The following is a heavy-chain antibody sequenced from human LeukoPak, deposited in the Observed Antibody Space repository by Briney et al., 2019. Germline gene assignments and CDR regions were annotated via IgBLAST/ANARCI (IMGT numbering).Heavy chain of an antibody. CDR2: MYNSGST. V-gene: IGHV4-59*01. D-gene: IGHD4-17*01. CDR3: ARGIESYGDYGY. Sequence: SETLFLTCTVSGGSISGSYWSWIRQPPGKGLEWIAYMYNSGSTNYNPSLKSRVTISIDTSKNQFSLKLSSLTAADTAIYYCARGIESYGDYGYWGQGILVTVSS. J-gene: IGHJ4*02. CDR1: GGSISGSY.